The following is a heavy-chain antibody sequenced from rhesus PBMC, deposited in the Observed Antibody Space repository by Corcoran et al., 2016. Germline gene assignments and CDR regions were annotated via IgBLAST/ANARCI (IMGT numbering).Heavy chain of an antibody. CDR1: GYSISSGYG. V-gene: IGHV4-127*01. D-gene: IGHD6-31*01. J-gene: IGHJ4*01. Sequence: QVQLQESGPGLVKPSETLSLTCAVSGYSISSGYGWSWIRPPPGKGLEGSGDIGGSSGSTTYNPSLKSRVTISKDTSKNQFSLELSSVTAAGTAVYYCARDRSRIAAAGTGGYWGQGVLVTVSS. CDR2: IGGSSGST. CDR3: ARDRSRIAAAGTGGY.